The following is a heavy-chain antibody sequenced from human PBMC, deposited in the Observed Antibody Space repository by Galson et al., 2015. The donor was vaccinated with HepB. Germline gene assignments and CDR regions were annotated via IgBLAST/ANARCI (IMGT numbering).Heavy chain of an antibody. CDR3: ARDDGEVSSEFDY. D-gene: IGHD3-10*01. CDR2: TSPYNGKT. Sequence: SVKVSCKASGYSFSSYGIAWVRQAPGQGLEWMGWTSPYNGKTSYSQKAQGRVAMTTDTSTSTAYMELRSLRSDDTAVYYCARDDGEVSSEFDYWGQGTLVTVSS. J-gene: IGHJ4*02. V-gene: IGHV1-18*01. CDR1: GYSFSSYG.